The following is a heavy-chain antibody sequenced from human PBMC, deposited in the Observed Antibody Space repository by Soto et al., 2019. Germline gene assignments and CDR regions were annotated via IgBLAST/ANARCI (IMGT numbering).Heavy chain of an antibody. V-gene: IGHV3-33*01. CDR2: IWDDGTNK. D-gene: IGHD6-13*01. J-gene: IGHJ6*02. Sequence: QVQLVESGGGVVQPGRSLRLSCAASGFTFSSYGMHWVRQAPGKGLEWGAVIWDDGTNKYYADSVKGRFTISRDNSKNTLYLQMNSLRAEDTAVYYCARDRGAVAGTRYYYGMDVWGQGTTVTVSS. CDR3: ARDRGAVAGTRYYYGMDV. CDR1: GFTFSSYG.